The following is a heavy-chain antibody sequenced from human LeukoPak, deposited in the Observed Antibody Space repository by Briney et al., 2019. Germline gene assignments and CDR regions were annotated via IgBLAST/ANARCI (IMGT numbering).Heavy chain of an antibody. V-gene: IGHV1-18*01. CDR1: GYTFTSYG. CDR3: ARREQQLPENWFDP. Sequence: GASVKVSCKASGYTFTSYGISWVRQAPGQGLEWMGWISSYNGNTNYAQKLQGRVTMSTDTSTGTAYMELRSLRSDDTAVYYCARREQQLPENWFDPWGQGTLVTVSS. CDR2: ISSYNGNT. J-gene: IGHJ5*02. D-gene: IGHD6-13*01.